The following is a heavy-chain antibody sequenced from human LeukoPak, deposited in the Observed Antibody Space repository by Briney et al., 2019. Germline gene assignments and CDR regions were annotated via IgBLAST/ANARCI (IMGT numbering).Heavy chain of an antibody. D-gene: IGHD5-18*01. J-gene: IGHJ4*02. Sequence: GGSLRLSCAASGFTFTSYGMNWVRQAPGRGLEWVSAISNTGGNTYYASSVRGRFTISRDNSKNTLYLQTNSLRAEDTAREYCAKEMGHSKPFDYWGQGTLVTVSS. CDR2: ISNTGGNT. CDR1: GFTFTSYG. CDR3: AKEMGHSKPFDY. V-gene: IGHV3-23*01.